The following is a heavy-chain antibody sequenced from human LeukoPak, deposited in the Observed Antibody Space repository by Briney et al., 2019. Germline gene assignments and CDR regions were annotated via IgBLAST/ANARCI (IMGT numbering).Heavy chain of an antibody. D-gene: IGHD2-15*01. CDR3: ARRDCSGGSCYGSRNDAFDI. CDR1: GYSFTSYW. V-gene: IGHV5-51*01. CDR2: IYPGDSDT. Sequence: GESLKISCKGSGYSFTSYWIGWVRQMPGKGLEWMGIIYPGDSDTRYSPSFQGQVTISADKSISTAYLQWSSLKASDTAMYYCARRDCSGGSCYGSRNDAFDIWGQGTMVTVSS. J-gene: IGHJ3*02.